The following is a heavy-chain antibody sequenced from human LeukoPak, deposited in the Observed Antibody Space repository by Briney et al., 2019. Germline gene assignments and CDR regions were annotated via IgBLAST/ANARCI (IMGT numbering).Heavy chain of an antibody. J-gene: IGHJ4*02. V-gene: IGHV3-20*04. CDR3: ARYVLDYGAFDY. Sequence: PGGSLRLSCAASGFTSDDYGMSWVRQAPGKGLEWVSGINWNGGSTGYADSAKGRFTISRDNAKNSLYLQMNSLRAEDTALYYCARYVLDYGAFDYWGQGTLVTVSS. D-gene: IGHD4-17*01. CDR1: GFTSDDYG. CDR2: INWNGGST.